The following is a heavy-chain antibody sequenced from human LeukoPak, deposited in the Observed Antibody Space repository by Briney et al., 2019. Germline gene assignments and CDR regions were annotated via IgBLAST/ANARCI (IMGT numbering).Heavy chain of an antibody. V-gene: IGHV4-39*07. CDR3: VRDHIDGLNPNNWFEP. Sequence: SETLSLTCTVSGDSISKDFYCWAWIRQPPGKGLEWIGTIYNSANTYYNPPLESRVTMSVDTSKNQISLTLTSVTAADTAVYYCVRDHIDGLNPNNWFEPWGQGNAVTVS. CDR1: GDSISKDFYC. D-gene: IGHD5-24*01. CDR2: IYNSANT. J-gene: IGHJ5*02.